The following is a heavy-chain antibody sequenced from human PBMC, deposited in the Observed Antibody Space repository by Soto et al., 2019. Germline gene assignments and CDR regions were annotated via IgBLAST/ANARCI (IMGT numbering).Heavy chain of an antibody. J-gene: IGHJ4*02. CDR1: GFTFSSLW. CDR2: INSDGSST. V-gene: IGHV3-74*01. D-gene: IGHD6-19*01. Sequence: GGSLRLSCAASGFTFSSLWMHWVRQAPGKGLVWVSRINSDGSSTSYADSVKGRFTISRDNAKNTLYLQMNSLRAEDTAVYYCAVAVAGPTAIGYWGQGTLVTVSS. CDR3: AVAVAGPTAIGY.